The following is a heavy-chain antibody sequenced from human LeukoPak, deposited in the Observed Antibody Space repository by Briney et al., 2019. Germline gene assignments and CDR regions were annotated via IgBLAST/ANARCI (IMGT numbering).Heavy chain of an antibody. CDR1: GGSISSYY. D-gene: IGHD6-13*01. J-gene: IGHJ5*01. CDR3: ARGVNWIDS. CDR2: ISYSAIT. V-gene: IGHV4-59*01. Sequence: SETLSLTCTVSGGSISSYYWSWIRQPPGKGLEWIGYISYSAITNYNPALKSRVTISIDTSKNQFSLKLSSVTAADTAVYYCARGVNWIDSWGQGTLVTVSS.